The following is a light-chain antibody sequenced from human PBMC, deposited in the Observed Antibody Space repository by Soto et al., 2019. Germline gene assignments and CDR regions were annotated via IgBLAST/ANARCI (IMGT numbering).Light chain of an antibody. V-gene: IGKV3-15*01. CDR2: GGS. Sequence: EIVMMQSPATLSVSLGQRATLSCRASQSISNNLAWYQQKHGQAPWLLIYGGSTRASGIPARYTGSGSGNDFTLTISSLQSEAFAVYYCQQYDYCSGWKFGQGTKVEIK. J-gene: IGKJ1*01. CDR1: QSISNN. CDR3: QQYDYCSGWK.